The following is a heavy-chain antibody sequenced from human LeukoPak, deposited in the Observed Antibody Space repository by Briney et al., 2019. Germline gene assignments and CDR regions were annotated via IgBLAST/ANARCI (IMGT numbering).Heavy chain of an antibody. CDR1: GFTFTKYW. Sequence: GDSLRLSCAASGFTFTKYWMTWVRQAPGKGLEWVGNIKQDGSDKNYMDSVKGRFTISRDNSRNTVYLQMSSLRSDDTAIYYCAKTLDGFWPQFDFWGQGTLLTVSS. J-gene: IGHJ4*02. CDR3: AKTLDGFWPQFDF. CDR2: IKQDGSDK. V-gene: IGHV3-7*01. D-gene: IGHD5-24*01.